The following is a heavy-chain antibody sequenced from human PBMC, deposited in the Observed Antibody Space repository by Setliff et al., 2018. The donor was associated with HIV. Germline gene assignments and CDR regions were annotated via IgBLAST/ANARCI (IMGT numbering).Heavy chain of an antibody. D-gene: IGHD3-10*01. V-gene: IGHV3-23*01. J-gene: IGHJ4*02. CDR1: GFTFSSYA. CDR3: ARARTGVTMVRGAMSF. Sequence: GGSLRLSCAASGFTFSSYAMSWVRQAPGKGLEWVSTISTSGADTYDAHSMKGRFTISRDNSKNTLYLQMNSLGPEDTAVYYCARARTGVTMVRGAMSFWGQGTLVTVSS. CDR2: ISTSGADT.